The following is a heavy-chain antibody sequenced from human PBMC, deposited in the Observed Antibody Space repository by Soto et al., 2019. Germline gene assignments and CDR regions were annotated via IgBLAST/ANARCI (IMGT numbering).Heavy chain of an antibody. CDR1: GFTFSSYG. CDR3: AKDYNYLAYCGGDCYSYPLGFDY. CDR2: ISYDGSNK. D-gene: IGHD2-21*02. V-gene: IGHV3-30*18. Sequence: GGSLRLSCAASGFTFSSYGMHWVRQAPGKGLEWVAVISYDGSNKYYADSVKGRFTISRDNSKNTLYLQMNSLRAEDTAVYYCAKDYNYLAYCGGDCYSYPLGFDYWGQGTLVTVSS. J-gene: IGHJ4*02.